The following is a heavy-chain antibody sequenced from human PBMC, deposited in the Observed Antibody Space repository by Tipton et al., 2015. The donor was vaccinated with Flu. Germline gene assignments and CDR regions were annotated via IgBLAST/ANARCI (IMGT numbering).Heavy chain of an antibody. Sequence: TLSLTCAVSGDSIRNDYFWGWIRQPPGKGLEWIATIHRSGGTKYNPSFKSRVTISVDTSKNQFSLEMRSVTAADMAVYYCARRDFSNYVSDPKNWFDRWGQGILVTVSS. CDR3: ARRDFSNYVSDPKNWFDR. D-gene: IGHD4-11*01. J-gene: IGHJ5*02. V-gene: IGHV4-38-2*01. CDR2: IHRSGGT. CDR1: GDSIRNDYF.